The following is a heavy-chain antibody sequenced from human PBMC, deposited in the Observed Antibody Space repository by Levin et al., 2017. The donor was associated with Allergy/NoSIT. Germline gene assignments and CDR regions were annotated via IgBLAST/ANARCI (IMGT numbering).Heavy chain of an antibody. V-gene: IGHV4-59*08. J-gene: IGHJ4*02. CDR1: GGSISSYY. Sequence: SQTLSLTCTVSGGSISSYYWSWIRQPPGKGLEWLGYISYSGSTNYNPSLKSRVAISVDMSKNQFSLRVTSVTAADAAVYYCARHASHCNGGPDFDHWGQGILVTVSS. D-gene: IGHD2/OR15-2a*01. CDR2: ISYSGST. CDR3: ARHASHCNGGPDFDH.